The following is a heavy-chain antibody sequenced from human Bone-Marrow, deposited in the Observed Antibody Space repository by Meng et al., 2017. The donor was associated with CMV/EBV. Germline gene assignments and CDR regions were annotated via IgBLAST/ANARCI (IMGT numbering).Heavy chain of an antibody. CDR1: GFTFSSYG. CDR2: IRYDGSNK. V-gene: IGHV3-30*02. D-gene: IGHD6-6*01. J-gene: IGHJ4*02. Sequence: GESLKISCAASGFTFSSYGMHWVRQAPGKGLEWVAFIRYDGSNKYYADSVKGRFTISRDNAKNSLYLQMNSLRAEDTAVYYCASLNEYSRSSEEDYWGQGTLVTVSS. CDR3: ASLNEYSRSSEEDY.